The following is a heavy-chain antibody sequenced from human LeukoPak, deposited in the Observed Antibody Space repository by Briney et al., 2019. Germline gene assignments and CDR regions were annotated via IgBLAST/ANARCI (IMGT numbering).Heavy chain of an antibody. V-gene: IGHV1-2*02. J-gene: IGHJ4*02. D-gene: IGHD1-1*01. CDR1: GYTFTGYY. CDR3: ARVDWHDRDTFDY. CDR2: ISPNSGGT. Sequence: ASVKVSCKASGYTFTGYYMHWVRQAPGQGLEWMGWISPNSGGTNYAQKFQGRVTMTRDTSISTAYMELSRLRSDDTAVYYCARVDWHDRDTFDYWGQGTRVTVSS.